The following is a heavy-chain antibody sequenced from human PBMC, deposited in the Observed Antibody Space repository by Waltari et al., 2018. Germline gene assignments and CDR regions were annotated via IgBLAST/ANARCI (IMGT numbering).Heavy chain of an antibody. Sequence: EVQLVESGGGLVQPGGSLRLSCAASGFTFSDHYMDWVRQAPGKGLEWVGRTRNKANSYTTEYAASVKGRFNISRDDSKNSLYLQMNSLKTEDTAVYYCARERYNWNYGYYYYGMDVWGQGTTVTVSS. CDR3: ARERYNWNYGYYYYGMDV. CDR2: TRNKANSYTT. D-gene: IGHD1-7*01. V-gene: IGHV3-72*01. CDR1: GFTFSDHY. J-gene: IGHJ6*02.